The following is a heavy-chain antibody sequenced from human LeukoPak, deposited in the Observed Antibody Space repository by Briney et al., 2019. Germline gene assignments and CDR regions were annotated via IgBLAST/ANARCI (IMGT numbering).Heavy chain of an antibody. CDR2: IKEDGSEQ. Sequence: GGSLRLSCAASGFTSRNYWMSWVRQAPGKGLEWVANIKEDGSEQYKVDSVKGRFTISRDNGKNSLFLHMNSLRAEDTAMYYCTVIAAIRADAFDIWGQGTMVTVSS. J-gene: IGHJ3*02. CDR1: GFTSRNYW. D-gene: IGHD2-15*01. V-gene: IGHV3-7*01. CDR3: TVIAAIRADAFDI.